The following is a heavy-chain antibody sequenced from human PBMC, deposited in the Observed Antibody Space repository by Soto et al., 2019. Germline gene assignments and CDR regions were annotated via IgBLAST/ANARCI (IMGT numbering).Heavy chain of an antibody. D-gene: IGHD3-3*01. CDR2: IYSGGST. J-gene: IGHJ4*02. CDR1: GFTVSSNY. CDR3: ARGRITIFGVVNPWFDY. V-gene: IGHV3-66*01. Sequence: GSLRLSCAASGFTVSSNYMSWVRQAPGKGLEWVSVIYSGGSTYYADSVKGRFTISRDNSKNTLYLQMNSLRAADTAVYYCARGRITIFGVVNPWFDYWGQGTLVTVSS.